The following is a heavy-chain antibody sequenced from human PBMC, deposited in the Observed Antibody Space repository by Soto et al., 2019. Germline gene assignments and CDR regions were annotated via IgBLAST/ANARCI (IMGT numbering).Heavy chain of an antibody. CDR1: GDSLSTYY. J-gene: IGHJ4*02. V-gene: IGHV4-4*07. D-gene: IGHD3-16*02. CDR3: ARESVSGTYRFDS. Sequence: SETLSLTCTASGDSLSTYYCSWSRQPAGERLEWIGRIHDTGRTNYNPSLKSRVTMSVDTSKNQFSLRVNSVTAADTAVYYCARESVSGTYRFDSWGQGTLVTVSS. CDR2: IHDTGRT.